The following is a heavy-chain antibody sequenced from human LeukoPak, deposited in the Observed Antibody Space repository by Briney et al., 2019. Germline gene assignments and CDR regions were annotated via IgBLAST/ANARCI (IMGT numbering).Heavy chain of an antibody. V-gene: IGHV4-39*01. J-gene: IGHJ3*02. CDR3: AKQLWLPRGAFDI. CDR1: GGSISSYY. Sequence: SETLSLTCTVSGGSISSYYWSWIRQPPGKGLEWIGSIYYSGSTYYNPSLKSRVTISVDTSKNQFSLKLSSVTAADTAVYYCAKQLWLPRGAFDIWGQGTMVTVSS. D-gene: IGHD5-18*01. CDR2: IYYSGST.